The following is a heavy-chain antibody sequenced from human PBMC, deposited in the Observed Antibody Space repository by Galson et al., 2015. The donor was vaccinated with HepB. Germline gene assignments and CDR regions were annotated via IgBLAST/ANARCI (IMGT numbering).Heavy chain of an antibody. J-gene: IGHJ4*02. CDR2: ISAYNGNT. D-gene: IGHD6-6*01. CDR3: ARGRSSSSPPDY. CDR1: GYTFTSHG. Sequence: SVKVSCKASGYTFTSHGISWVRQAPGQGLEWMGWISAYNGNTNYEQKLQGRVTMTADTSASTAYMELRSLRSDDTAVYYCARGRSSSSPPDYWGQGTLVTVSS. V-gene: IGHV1-18*01.